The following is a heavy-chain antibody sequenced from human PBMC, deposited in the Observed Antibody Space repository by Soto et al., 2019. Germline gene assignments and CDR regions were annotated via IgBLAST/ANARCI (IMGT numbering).Heavy chain of an antibody. CDR3: AGPVVRFLGWPLVY. D-gene: IGHD3-3*01. V-gene: IGHV4-39*01. Sequence: SETLSLTCTLSGGSISSTNYFWGWIRQPPGKRLERIGSFYYTRSTYYNPSLKSRVTISVDTSKNPFYLKLRSVTAADTAVYYCAGPVVRFLGWPLVYGGRGTLDAVSS. CDR1: GGSISSTNYF. J-gene: IGHJ4*02. CDR2: FYYTRST.